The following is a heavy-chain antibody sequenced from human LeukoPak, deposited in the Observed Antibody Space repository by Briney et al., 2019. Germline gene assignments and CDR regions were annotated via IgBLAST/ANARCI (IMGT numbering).Heavy chain of an antibody. CDR3: ATVHSYGPHDAFDI. CDR2: FDPEDGET. Sequence: ASVKVSCKVSGYTLTELSMHWVRQAPGKGLEWMGGFDPEDGETIYAQKFQGRVTMTEDTSTDTAYMELSSLRSEDTAVYYCATVHSYGPHDAFDIWGQGTMVTVSS. D-gene: IGHD5-18*01. CDR1: GYTLTELS. J-gene: IGHJ3*02. V-gene: IGHV1-24*01.